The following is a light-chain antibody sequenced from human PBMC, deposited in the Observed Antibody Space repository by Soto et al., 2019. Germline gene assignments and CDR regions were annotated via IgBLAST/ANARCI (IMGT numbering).Light chain of an antibody. CDR3: QHCDSLPIT. V-gene: IGKV3-20*01. J-gene: IGKJ5*01. CDR2: GAS. CDR1: QTVSSTY. Sequence: EIVLTQSPATLSLSPGERATLACRASQTVSSTYLAWYQHKPGQAPRLLIYGASSRATDIPDRFSGSGSGTDFTLTIARLEPEDFAVFYCQHCDSLPITFGQGTRLEIK.